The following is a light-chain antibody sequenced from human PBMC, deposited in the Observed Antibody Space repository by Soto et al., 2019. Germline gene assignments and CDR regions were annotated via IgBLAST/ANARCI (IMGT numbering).Light chain of an antibody. Sequence: IQLTQSPSSLSASVGDRVTITCRASQVINNFLAWYQQKSGKAPKLLIYAASTLHSGVPSRFSGSGFGTDFTLTISSLQPEDFATYYCQQLNSYPRTFGQGTKLEIK. J-gene: IGKJ2*02. CDR3: QQLNSYPRT. CDR1: QVINNF. V-gene: IGKV1-9*01. CDR2: AAS.